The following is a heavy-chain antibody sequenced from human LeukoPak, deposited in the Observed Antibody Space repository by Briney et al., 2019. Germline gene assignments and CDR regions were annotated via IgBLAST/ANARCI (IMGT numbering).Heavy chain of an antibody. J-gene: IGHJ6*03. V-gene: IGHV1-8*03. Sequence: ASVKVSCRASGSTFTSYDINWVRQATGQGLEWMGWMNPNSGNTGYAQKFQGRVTITRNTSISTAYMELSSLRSEDTAVYYCARAGVVVPAAIPENYYYMDVWGKGTTVTVSS. CDR1: GSTFTSYD. D-gene: IGHD2-2*02. CDR2: MNPNSGNT. CDR3: ARAGVVVPAAIPENYYYMDV.